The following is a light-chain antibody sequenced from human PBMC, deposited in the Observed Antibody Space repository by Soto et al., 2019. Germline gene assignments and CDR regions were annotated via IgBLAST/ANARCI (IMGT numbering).Light chain of an antibody. J-gene: IGKJ2*01. CDR1: QSVSSSY. Sequence: EIVLTQSPGTLSLSPGERATLSCRASQSVSSSYLAWYQQKPGQAPRILIYGASSRATGIPDRFSGSGSGTDFTLTISRLEPEAFAVYYCQQYGSSPPYTFGQGTKLEIK. CDR2: GAS. CDR3: QQYGSSPPYT. V-gene: IGKV3-20*01.